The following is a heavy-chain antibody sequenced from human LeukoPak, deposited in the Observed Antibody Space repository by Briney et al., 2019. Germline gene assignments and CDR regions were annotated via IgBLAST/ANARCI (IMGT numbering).Heavy chain of an antibody. CDR1: GFTFTTYW. D-gene: IGHD6-13*01. Sequence: RGSLRLSCAASGFTFTTYWMSWVRQAPGKGLEWVANIKQDGTERYYVDSVKGRFTISRDNAKNTLYLQMNSLRAEDTAVYYCATDSSPDYWGQGTLVTVSS. J-gene: IGHJ4*02. CDR3: ATDSSPDY. CDR2: IKQDGTER. V-gene: IGHV3-7*01.